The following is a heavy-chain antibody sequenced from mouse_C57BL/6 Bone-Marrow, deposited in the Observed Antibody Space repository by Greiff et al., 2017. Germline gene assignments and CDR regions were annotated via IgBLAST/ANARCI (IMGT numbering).Heavy chain of an antibody. CDR2: ISSGGSYT. V-gene: IGHV5-6*01. Sequence: SGGDLVKPGGSLKLSCAASGFTFSSYGMSWVRQTPDKRLEWVATISSGGSYTYYPDSVKGRFTISRDNAKNTLYLQMSSLKSEDTAMYYCARLNYFDYWGQGTTLTVSS. CDR1: GFTFSSYG. J-gene: IGHJ2*01. CDR3: ARLNYFDY.